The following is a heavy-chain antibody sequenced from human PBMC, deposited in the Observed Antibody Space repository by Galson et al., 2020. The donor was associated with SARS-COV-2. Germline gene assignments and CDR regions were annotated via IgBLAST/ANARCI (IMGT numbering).Heavy chain of an antibody. V-gene: IGHV3-48*02. Sequence: GESLKISCAASGFTFSSYSMNWVRQAPGKRLEWVSYITRGSDTKYYADSVKGRFTVSRDNAKNSVYLHMNNLRDEDTAVYYCATEAHDYWGHGTLVTVSS. CDR3: ATEAHDY. J-gene: IGHJ4*01. CDR1: GFTFSSYS. CDR2: ITRGSDTK.